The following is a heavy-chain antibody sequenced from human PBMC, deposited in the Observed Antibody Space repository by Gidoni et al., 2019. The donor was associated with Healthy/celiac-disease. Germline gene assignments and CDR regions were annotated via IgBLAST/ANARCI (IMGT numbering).Heavy chain of an antibody. CDR2: ISSSSSYI. CDR3: ARVGWQWLSYYYYYGMDV. J-gene: IGHJ6*02. CDR1: GFTFSSYS. D-gene: IGHD6-19*01. V-gene: IGHV3-21*01. Sequence: EVQLVESGGGLVKPGGSLRLSCAASGFTFSSYSMNWVRQAPGKGLEWVSSISSSSSYIYYADSVKGRFTISRDNAKNSLYLQMNSLRAEDTAVYYCARVGWQWLSYYYYYGMDVWGQGTTVTVSS.